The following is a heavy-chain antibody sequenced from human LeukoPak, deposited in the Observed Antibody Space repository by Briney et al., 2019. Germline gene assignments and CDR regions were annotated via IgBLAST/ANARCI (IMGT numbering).Heavy chain of an antibody. V-gene: IGHV4-39*01. CDR1: GGSISSSSYY. Sequence: PSETLSLTCTVAGGSISSSSYYLGWIRQPPGKGLEWIGSIYYSGSTYYNPSLKSRVTISVDTSKNQFSLKLSSVTAADTAVYYCARHVAAAGTDAFDIWGQGTMVTVSS. CDR3: ARHVAAAGTDAFDI. J-gene: IGHJ3*02. CDR2: IYYSGST. D-gene: IGHD6-13*01.